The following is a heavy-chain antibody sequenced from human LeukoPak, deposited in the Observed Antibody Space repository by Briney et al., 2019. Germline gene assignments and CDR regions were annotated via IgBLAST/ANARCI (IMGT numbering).Heavy chain of an antibody. D-gene: IGHD6-13*01. CDR1: GFVFSNYA. CDR3: ARDLTSNIAAAGPIDY. J-gene: IGHJ4*02. V-gene: IGHV3-30-3*01. Sequence: GGSLRLSCAASGFVFSNYAIHWVRQAPGKGLEWVAVISYDGSNKYYADSVKGRFTISRDNSKNTLYLQMNSLRAEDTAVYYCARDLTSNIAAAGPIDYWGQGTLVTVSS. CDR2: ISYDGSNK.